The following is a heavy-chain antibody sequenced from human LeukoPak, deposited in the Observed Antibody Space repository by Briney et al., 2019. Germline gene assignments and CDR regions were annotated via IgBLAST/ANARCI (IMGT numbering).Heavy chain of an antibody. D-gene: IGHD5-24*01. CDR3: AKAGSMATPTPYYFDY. Sequence: GGSLRLSRAASGFTFSSYAMSWVRQAPGRGLEWVSAVSGSGRSTHYADSVKGRFTISRDNSKNTLYLQMNSLRAEDTAVYYCAKAGSMATPTPYYFDYWGQGTLVTVSP. CDR2: VSGSGRST. V-gene: IGHV3-23*01. J-gene: IGHJ4*02. CDR1: GFTFSSYA.